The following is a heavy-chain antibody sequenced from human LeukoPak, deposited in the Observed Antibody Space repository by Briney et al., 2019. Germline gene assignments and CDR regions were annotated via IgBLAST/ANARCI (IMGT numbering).Heavy chain of an antibody. Sequence: AGGSLRPSCAASGFTFSSYAMSWVRQAPGKGLEWVANIKQDGSEKYYVDSVKGRFTISRDNAKNSLYLQMNSLRAEDTAVYYCARAVLVYYYDSSGYSYWGQGTLVTVSS. J-gene: IGHJ4*02. CDR3: ARAVLVYYYDSSGYSY. CDR1: GFTFSSYA. V-gene: IGHV3-7*01. D-gene: IGHD3-22*01. CDR2: IKQDGSEK.